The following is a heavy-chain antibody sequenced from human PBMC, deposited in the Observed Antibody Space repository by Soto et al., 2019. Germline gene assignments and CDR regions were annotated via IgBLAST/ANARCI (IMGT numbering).Heavy chain of an antibody. CDR3: ASQKDLLRFDY. J-gene: IGHJ4*02. Sequence: GGSLRLSCAASGFTFSSYAMSWVRQAPGKGLEWVSCISGSGCSTYYADSVKGRFTISRDNSKNTLYLQMNSLRAEDTAVYYCASQKDLLRFDYWGQGTLVTVPS. V-gene: IGHV3-23*01. CDR2: ISGSGCST. D-gene: IGHD2-15*01. CDR1: GFTFSSYA.